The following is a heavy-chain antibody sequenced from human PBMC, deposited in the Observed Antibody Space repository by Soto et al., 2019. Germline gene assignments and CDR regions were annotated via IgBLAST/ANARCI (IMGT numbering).Heavy chain of an antibody. Sequence: EVQLVESGGGLVNPVGSLRLSCVVSGFTFSTSNMNWVRPAPGKGLEWVSFISRSRTYIYYADSVKGRFTISRDDAENSLFLQMNSLRAEDTAVYYCARGVLPISSTSWFDPWGQGTLVTVSS. J-gene: IGHJ5*02. CDR2: ISRSRTYI. D-gene: IGHD3-16*01. CDR1: GFTFSTSN. V-gene: IGHV3-21*01. CDR3: ARGVLPISSTSWFDP.